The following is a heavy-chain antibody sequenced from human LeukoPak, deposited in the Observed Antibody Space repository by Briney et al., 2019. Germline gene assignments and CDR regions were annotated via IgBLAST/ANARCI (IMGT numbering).Heavy chain of an antibody. J-gene: IGHJ4*02. V-gene: IGHV3-30-3*01. CDR1: GFTFSSYA. CDR2: ISYDGSNK. Sequence: GRSLRLSCAASGFTFSSYAMHWVCQAPGKGLEWVAVISYDGSNKYYADSVKGRFTISRDNSKNTLYLQMNSLRAEDTAVYYCARDPPLATIKDFDYWGQGTLVTVSS. D-gene: IGHD5-12*01. CDR3: ARDPPLATIKDFDY.